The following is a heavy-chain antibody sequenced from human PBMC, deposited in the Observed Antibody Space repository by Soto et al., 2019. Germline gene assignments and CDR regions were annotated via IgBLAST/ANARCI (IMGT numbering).Heavy chain of an antibody. Sequence: GGSLRLSCAASGFTFSSYAMSWVRQAPGKGLEWVSAISGSGGSTYYADSVKGRFTISRDNSKNTLYLQMNSLRAEDTAVYYSAKDLAGTTVTILWFAPWGQGTLVTVSS. V-gene: IGHV3-23*01. CDR1: GFTFSSYA. CDR2: ISGSGGST. J-gene: IGHJ5*02. D-gene: IGHD4-4*01. CDR3: AKDLAGTTVTILWFAP.